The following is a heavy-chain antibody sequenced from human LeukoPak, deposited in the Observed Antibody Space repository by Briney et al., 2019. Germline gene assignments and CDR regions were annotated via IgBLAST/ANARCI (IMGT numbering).Heavy chain of an antibody. D-gene: IGHD3-10*01. Sequence: SETLSLTCTVSGGSISSGGYYWSWIRQHPGKGLEWIGYIYYCGSTYSNPSLKSQVTISVDTSKNQFSLKLSCVTAADTAVYYCARDKRERISMVRTISNGFDIWGQGTMVTVSS. J-gene: IGHJ3*02. CDR1: GGSISSGGYY. V-gene: IGHV4-31*01. CDR3: ARDKRERISMVRTISNGFDI. CDR2: IYYCGST.